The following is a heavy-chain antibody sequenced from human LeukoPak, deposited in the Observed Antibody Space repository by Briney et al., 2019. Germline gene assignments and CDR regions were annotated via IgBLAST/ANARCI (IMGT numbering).Heavy chain of an antibody. D-gene: IGHD3-16*01. CDR3: ARASYGLYYYYYYMDV. CDR2: IYYGGST. V-gene: IGHV4-59*01. CDR1: GGSISSYY. J-gene: IGHJ6*03. Sequence: SETLSLTCTVSGGSISSYYWSWIRQPPGKGLEWIGYIYYGGSTNYNPSLKSRVTISVDTSKNQFSLKLSSVTAADTAVYYCARASYGLYYYYYYMDVWGKGTTVTVSS.